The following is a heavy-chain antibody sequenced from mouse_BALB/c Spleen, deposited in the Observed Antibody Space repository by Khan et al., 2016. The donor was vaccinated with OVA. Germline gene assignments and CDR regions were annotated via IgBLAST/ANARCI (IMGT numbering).Heavy chain of an antibody. CDR2: ISPSSGYT. CDR3: ASANER. Sequence: VELVESGAELARPGASVKMSCKASGYTFTSYTMHWVKQRPGQGLEWIGYISPSSGYTKYNQKFKDKATLTADKSSSTAYMQLSSLTSEDSAVYYCASANERWGQGTTLTVSS. J-gene: IGHJ2*01. V-gene: IGHV1-4*01. CDR1: GYTFTSYT.